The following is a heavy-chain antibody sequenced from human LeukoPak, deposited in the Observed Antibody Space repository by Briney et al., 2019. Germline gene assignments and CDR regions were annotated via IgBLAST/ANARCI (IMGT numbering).Heavy chain of an antibody. CDR2: ISGSGAGT. Sequence: PGGSLRLSCAASGFTFSSYAMSWVRQAPGKGLEWVSGISGSGAGTYYVGSVKGRFTISRDNSKNTLYLQMNSLRAEDTAVYYCAKDDATGTTSDAFDIWGQGTMVTVSS. D-gene: IGHD1-1*01. CDR3: AKDDATGTTSDAFDI. V-gene: IGHV3-23*01. J-gene: IGHJ3*02. CDR1: GFTFSSYA.